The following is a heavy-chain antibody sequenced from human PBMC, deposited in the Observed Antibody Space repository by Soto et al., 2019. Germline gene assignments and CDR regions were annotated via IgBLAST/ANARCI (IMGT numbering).Heavy chain of an antibody. CDR2: IYYSGST. Sequence: SETLSLTCTVSGGSISSYYWSWIRQPPGKGLEWIGYIYYSGSTNYNPSLKSRVTISVDTSKNQFSLKLSSVTAADTAVYYCARVTGTTSAPDYWGQVTLVTVSS. CDR1: GGSISSYY. CDR3: ARVTGTTSAPDY. D-gene: IGHD1-20*01. V-gene: IGHV4-59*01. J-gene: IGHJ4*02.